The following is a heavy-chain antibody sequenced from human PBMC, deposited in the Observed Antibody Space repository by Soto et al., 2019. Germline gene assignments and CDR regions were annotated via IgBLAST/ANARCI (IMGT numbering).Heavy chain of an antibody. J-gene: IGHJ5*02. D-gene: IGHD3-16*01. Sequence: SGGSLRLSCAASGFIFDDYGMSWVRQAPGKGLEWVSAIIWNAGSTGYADSVKGRFTISRDNAKNSLYLQMNSLRVEDTALYYCARDRGRGTGGIFWFDPWGQGTLVTVS. V-gene: IGHV3-20*04. CDR1: GFIFDDYG. CDR3: ARDRGRGTGGIFWFDP. CDR2: IIWNAGST.